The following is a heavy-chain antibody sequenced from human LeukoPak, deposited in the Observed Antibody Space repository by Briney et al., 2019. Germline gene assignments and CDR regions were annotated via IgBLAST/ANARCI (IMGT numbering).Heavy chain of an antibody. D-gene: IGHD1-26*01. Sequence: QPGGSLRLSCAASGFTFSSYSMNWVRQAPGKGLEWVSAISGSGGSTYYADSVKGRFTISRDNSKNTLYLQMNSHRAEDTAVYYCAKPGVGATDLNWFDPWGQGTLVTVSS. CDR1: GFTFSSYS. J-gene: IGHJ5*02. V-gene: IGHV3-23*01. CDR3: AKPGVGATDLNWFDP. CDR2: ISGSGGST.